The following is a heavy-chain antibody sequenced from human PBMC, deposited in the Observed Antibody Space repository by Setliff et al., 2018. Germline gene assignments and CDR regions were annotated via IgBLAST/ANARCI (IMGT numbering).Heavy chain of an antibody. CDR3: ASGLGFDY. V-gene: IGHV4-39*07. D-gene: IGHD7-27*01. Sequence: SETLSLTCSVSGGSFTNTNNYWGWIRQPPGKGLEWMGSIYNSGYTHYKPSLQSRATISVDTSKSLFSLNLSNVTAADTAVYYCASGLGFDYWGPGSLVTVSS. J-gene: IGHJ4*01. CDR2: IYNSGYT. CDR1: GGSFTNTNNY.